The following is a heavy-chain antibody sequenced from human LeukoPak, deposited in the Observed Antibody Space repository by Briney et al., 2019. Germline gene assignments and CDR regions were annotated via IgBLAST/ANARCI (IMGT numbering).Heavy chain of an antibody. CDR1: GFTFDDYT. D-gene: IGHD5-18*01. Sequence: PGGSLRLSCAASGFTFDDYTMHWVRQAPGKGLEWVSLISWDGGSTYYADSVKGRFTISRDNAKNTLYLQMSSLRAEDTAVYYCARVGYSYPKFDCWGQGTLVTVSS. J-gene: IGHJ4*02. CDR3: ARVGYSYPKFDC. V-gene: IGHV3-43*01. CDR2: ISWDGGST.